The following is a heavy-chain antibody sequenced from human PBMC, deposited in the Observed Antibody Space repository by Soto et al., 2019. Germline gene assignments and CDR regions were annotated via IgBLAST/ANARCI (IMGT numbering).Heavy chain of an antibody. CDR3: FSSPGY. Sequence: QVQLQESGPGLVKPSETLSLTCSVSGGSVDSGSYYWHWIRQPPGKGLEWLGHIYYSGSTNYNPYLQSRFTISLDTTKYQFSLKLNSVTAADTAVYYCFSSPGYWGQGTLVTVSS. V-gene: IGHV4-61*01. D-gene: IGHD6-6*01. CDR1: GGSVDSGSYY. J-gene: IGHJ4*02. CDR2: IYYSGST.